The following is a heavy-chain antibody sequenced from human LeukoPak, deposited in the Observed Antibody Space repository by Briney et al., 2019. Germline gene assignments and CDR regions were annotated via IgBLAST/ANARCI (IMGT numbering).Heavy chain of an antibody. J-gene: IGHJ4*02. D-gene: IGHD3-22*01. V-gene: IGHV3-11*01. CDR3: ARWDSSGCLDY. CDR2: ISSSGTTI. CDR1: GLTFSDYY. Sequence: GGSQRLSCAASGLTFSDYYMSWIRQAPGKGLEWVSYISSSGTTIYYADSVKGRFTISRDNAKNSLYLQMNSLRAEDTAVYFCARWDSSGCLDYWGQGTLVTVSS.